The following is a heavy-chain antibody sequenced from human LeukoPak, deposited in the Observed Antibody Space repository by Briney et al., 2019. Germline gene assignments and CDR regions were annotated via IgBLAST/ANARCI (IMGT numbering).Heavy chain of an antibody. CDR3: ARDSRYCSGGSCYSALAYYYYYGMDV. V-gene: IGHV1-24*01. CDR2: FDPEDGET. J-gene: IGHJ6*02. Sequence: ASVKVSCKVSGYTLTELSMHWVRQAPGKGLEWMGGFDPEDGETIYAQKFQGRVTMTRDTSTSTVYMELSSLRSEDTAVYYCARDSRYCSGGSCYSALAYYYYYGMDVWGQGTTVTVSS. D-gene: IGHD2-15*01. CDR1: GYTLTELS.